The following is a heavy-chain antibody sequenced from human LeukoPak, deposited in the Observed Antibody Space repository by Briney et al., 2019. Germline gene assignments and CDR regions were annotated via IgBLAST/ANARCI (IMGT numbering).Heavy chain of an antibody. D-gene: IGHD6-19*01. J-gene: IGHJ4*02. V-gene: IGHV1-2*02. Sequence: ASVKVSCKASGYTFSDYYMHWVRQAPGQGLEWMGWINPYSGGTNYAEKFQGRVTMTRDTSMTTAYMELSSLRSDDTAMYCCATLRRSGWYIGDWGQGTLVTVSS. CDR2: INPYSGGT. CDR1: GYTFSDYY. CDR3: ATLRRSGWYIGD.